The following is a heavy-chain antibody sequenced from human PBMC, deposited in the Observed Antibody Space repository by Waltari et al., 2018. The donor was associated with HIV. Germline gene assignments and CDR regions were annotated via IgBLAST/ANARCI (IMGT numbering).Heavy chain of an antibody. CDR3: ARSRSGGFAPRFDY. Sequence: QVQLVQSGAEVKELGTSVRVSCKASGYTFIGYDIHWVRQAAGQGLEWMGWSNPNSGHTGYEQSFQGRVIMTRNISIDTAYMELTSLKFEDTAVYFCARSRSGGFAPRFDYWGQGALVTVSS. J-gene: IGHJ4*02. D-gene: IGHD5-12*01. CDR1: GYTFIGYD. CDR2: SNPNSGHT. V-gene: IGHV1-8*01.